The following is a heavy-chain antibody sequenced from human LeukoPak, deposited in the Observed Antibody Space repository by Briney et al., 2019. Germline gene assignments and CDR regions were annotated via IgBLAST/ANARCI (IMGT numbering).Heavy chain of an antibody. CDR2: INYIGST. Sequence: SETLSLTCSVSGGSVSSGNYFWGWIRQPPGKGLEWIGNINYIGSTAYNPSLQSRATMPVDTSKNQFSLKMTSVTAADTAVYYCARLSKGRYFDYIFDYWGQGTLVTVSS. D-gene: IGHD3-9*01. V-gene: IGHV4-39*01. J-gene: IGHJ4*02. CDR1: GGSVSSGNYF. CDR3: ARLSKGRYFDYIFDY.